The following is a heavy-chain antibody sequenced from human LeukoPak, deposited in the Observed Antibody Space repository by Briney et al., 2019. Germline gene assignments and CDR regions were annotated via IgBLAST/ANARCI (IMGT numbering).Heavy chain of an antibody. CDR2: ISSSTSYT. D-gene: IGHD2-2*01. J-gene: IGHJ4*02. Sequence: GGSLRLSCAASGFTFSSYSVNWVRQAPGKGLEWVSSISSSTSYTYYADSVKGRFTISRGNAKNSVYLQMNSLRAEDTAVYYCARVVGYCSSTSCENDYWGQGTLVTVSS. V-gene: IGHV3-21*01. CDR1: GFTFSSYS. CDR3: ARVVGYCSSTSCENDY.